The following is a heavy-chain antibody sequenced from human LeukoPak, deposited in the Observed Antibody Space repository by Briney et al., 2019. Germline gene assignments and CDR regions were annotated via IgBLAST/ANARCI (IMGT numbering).Heavy chain of an antibody. J-gene: IGHJ4*02. CDR2: INSDGSST. V-gene: IGHV3-74*01. D-gene: IGHD3-10*01. CDR1: GFTFSGYW. CDR3: ARGAWYASGSFLIDY. Sequence: GGSLRLSCAASGFTFSGYWMHWVGQAPGKGLVWVSRINSDGSSTNYADSVKGRFTISRDNAKNTLYLQMNSLRVEDTALYYCARGAWYASGSFLIDYWGQGTPVTVSS.